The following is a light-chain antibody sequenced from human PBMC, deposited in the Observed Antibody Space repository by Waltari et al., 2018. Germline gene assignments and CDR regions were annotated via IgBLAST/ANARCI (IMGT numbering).Light chain of an antibody. CDR2: DAS. CDR3: QQYNIYSPQA. Sequence: DIQMTQSPSTLSASVGDRVTITCRASQTIDNYLAWYQQKPGEAPKVMIYDASTLETGVPSRFSGRGFGTDFSLTISSLQPDDFATYWCQQYNIYSPQAFGQGTKVEVK. V-gene: IGKV1-5*01. J-gene: IGKJ1*01. CDR1: QTIDNY.